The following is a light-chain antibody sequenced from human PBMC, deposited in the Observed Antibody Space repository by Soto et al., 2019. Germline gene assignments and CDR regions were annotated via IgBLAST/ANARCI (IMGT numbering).Light chain of an antibody. V-gene: IGKV3-11*01. CDR3: HQRQSWPRT. J-gene: IGKJ1*01. Sequence: EIVLTQSPATLSSFQGDRVTLSCRASQYINTRLAWYQHRPGQAPRLLIYQTSIRSAGIPARFSASRSGTDFTLTIIDVQPEDFALYYCHQRQSWPRTFGQGTKVDI. CDR1: QYINTR. CDR2: QTS.